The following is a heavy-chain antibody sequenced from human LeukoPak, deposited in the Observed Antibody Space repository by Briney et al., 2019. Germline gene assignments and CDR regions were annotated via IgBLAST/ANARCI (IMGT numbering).Heavy chain of an antibody. D-gene: IGHD3-22*01. CDR3: AKDRYHYYDSSVFNDY. Sequence: GGSLRLSCAASGFTFSSYAMSWVRQAPGKGLEWVSAISGSSGSTYYADSVKGRFTISRDNSKNTLYLQMNSLRAEDTAVYYCAKDRYHYYDSSVFNDYWGQGTLVTVSS. V-gene: IGHV3-23*01. CDR2: ISGSSGST. J-gene: IGHJ4*02. CDR1: GFTFSSYA.